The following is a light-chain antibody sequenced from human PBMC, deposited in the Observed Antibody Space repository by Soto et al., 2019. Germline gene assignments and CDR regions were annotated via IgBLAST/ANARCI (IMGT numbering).Light chain of an antibody. CDR1: SGHSSYA. Sequence: QLVLTQSPSASASLGASVKLTCTLSSGHSSYAIAWHQQQPEKGPRYLMKLNSDGSHNKGDGIPDRFSGSRSGAERYLIISSLQSEDEADYYCQTWGTGIHVFGTGTKLTVL. CDR2: LNSDGSH. J-gene: IGLJ1*01. CDR3: QTWGTGIHV. V-gene: IGLV4-69*01.